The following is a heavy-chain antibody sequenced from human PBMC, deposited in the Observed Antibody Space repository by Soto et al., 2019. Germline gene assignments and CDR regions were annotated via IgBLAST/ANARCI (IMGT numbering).Heavy chain of an antibody. D-gene: IGHD6-19*01. V-gene: IGHV3-23*01. CDR2: VTGSGGTT. CDR1: GFTFNNYA. CDR3: AKDLLIYSNDWYGGVDV. J-gene: IGHJ6*02. Sequence: EVQLLESGGGLVQPGGSLRLSCAASGFTFNNYAMTWVHQAPGKGLEWVSTVTGSGGTTYYADSVKGRFSVSRDNSKNTLYLHMNSLRADDTGVYCCAKDLLIYSNDWYGGVDVWGQGTTVTVTS.